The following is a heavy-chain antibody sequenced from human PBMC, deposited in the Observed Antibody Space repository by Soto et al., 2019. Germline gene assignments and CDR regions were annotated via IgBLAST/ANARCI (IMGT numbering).Heavy chain of an antibody. J-gene: IGHJ5*02. D-gene: IGHD3-10*01. CDR2: MNPNSGNT. CDR3: AGGRYVAGTASHP. CDR1: GYTFTSYD. V-gene: IGHV1-8*01. Sequence: QVPLVQSGAEVKKPGASVKVSCKASGYTFTSYDINWVRQATGQGLEWMGWMNPNSGNTGYAQKFQGRVTMTRNTSIRTAYRERRSLGSEAGAVYYGAGGRYVAGTASHPGAKGPLVTLPS.